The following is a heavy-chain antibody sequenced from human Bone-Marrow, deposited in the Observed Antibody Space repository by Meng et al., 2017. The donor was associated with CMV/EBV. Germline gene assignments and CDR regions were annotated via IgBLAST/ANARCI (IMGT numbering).Heavy chain of an antibody. J-gene: IGHJ1*01. V-gene: IGHV3-30-3*01. Sequence: GESLKISCAASGFTFSSYAMHWVRQAPGKGLEWVAVISYDGSNKYYADSVKGRFTISRDNAKNSLYLQMNSLRAEDTAVYYCAREDRGDVVVIEQYFQHWGQGPLVTVSS. D-gene: IGHD2-21*01. CDR3: AREDRGDVVVIEQYFQH. CDR1: GFTFSSYA. CDR2: ISYDGSNK.